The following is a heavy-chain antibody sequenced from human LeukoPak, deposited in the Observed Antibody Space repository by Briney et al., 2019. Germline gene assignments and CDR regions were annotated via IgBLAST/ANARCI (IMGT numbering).Heavy chain of an antibody. CDR1: AFTFSSYS. J-gene: IGHJ3*02. CDR3: ARAGVNYDSSGYFPDDAFDI. CDR2: IRSSSNYI. Sequence: GGSLRLTCAASAFTFSSYSMKWVRQAPEKGLEWVSCIRSSSNYIYYADSVKGRFTISRDNAKNSLYLQMHSLRAEDTSVYYCARAGVNYDSSGYFPDDAFDIWGQGTMVTVSS. V-gene: IGHV3-21*01. D-gene: IGHD3-22*01.